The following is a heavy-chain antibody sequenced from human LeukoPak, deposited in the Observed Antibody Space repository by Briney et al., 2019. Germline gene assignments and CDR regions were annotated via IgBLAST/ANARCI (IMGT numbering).Heavy chain of an antibody. Sequence: SVKVSCKASVFTFTSSVVQWVRQARGQRLEWIGWIVVGSGNTNYAQKFQERVTITRDMSTSTAYMELSSLRFEDTAVYYCARSHRDFASGSGDFWGQGTLVTVSS. CDR3: ARSHRDFASGSGDF. CDR1: VFTFTSSV. D-gene: IGHD3-10*01. CDR2: IVVGSGNT. V-gene: IGHV1-58*01. J-gene: IGHJ4*02.